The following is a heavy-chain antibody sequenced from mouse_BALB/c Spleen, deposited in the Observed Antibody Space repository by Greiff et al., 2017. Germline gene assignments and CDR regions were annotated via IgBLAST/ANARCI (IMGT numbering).Heavy chain of an antibody. Sequence: EVQVVESGGGLVQPGGSLKLSCAASGFTFSSYGMSWVRQTPDKRLELVATINSNGGSTYYPDSVKGRFTISRDNARNILYLQMSSLRSEDTAMYYCARDPSYASDYWGQGTTVTVSS. CDR2: INSNGGST. V-gene: IGHV5-6-3*01. J-gene: IGHJ4*01. CDR3: ARDPSYASDY. CDR1: GFTFSSYG.